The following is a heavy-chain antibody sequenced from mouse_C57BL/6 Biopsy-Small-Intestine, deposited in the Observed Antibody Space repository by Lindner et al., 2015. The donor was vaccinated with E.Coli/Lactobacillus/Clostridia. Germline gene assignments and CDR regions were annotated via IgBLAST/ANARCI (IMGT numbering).Heavy chain of an antibody. Sequence: VQLQESGAELMKPGASVKLSCKATGYTFTAYWIEWIEQRPGQGLEWIGVINPGSGGTNYNEKFKGKATLTADKSSSTAYMQLSSLTSEDSAVYFCARGWFPYYFDYWGQGTTLTVSS. CDR3: ARGWFPYYFDY. CDR2: INPGSGGT. J-gene: IGHJ2*01. CDR1: GYTFTAYW. D-gene: IGHD2-3*01. V-gene: IGHV1-54*01.